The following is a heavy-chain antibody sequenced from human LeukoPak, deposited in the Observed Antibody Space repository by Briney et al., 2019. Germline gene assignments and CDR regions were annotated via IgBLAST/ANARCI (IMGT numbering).Heavy chain of an antibody. V-gene: IGHV4-34*01. CDR1: GGSFSGYY. CDR2: INHSGST. CDR3: ARGHPQGPRSNWFDP. J-gene: IGHJ5*02. Sequence: SETLSLTCAVYGGSFSGYYWSWIRQPPGKGLEWIGEINHSGSTNYNPSLKSRVTISVDTSENQFSLKLSSVTAVDTAVYYCARGHPQGPRSNWFDPWGQGTLVTVSS.